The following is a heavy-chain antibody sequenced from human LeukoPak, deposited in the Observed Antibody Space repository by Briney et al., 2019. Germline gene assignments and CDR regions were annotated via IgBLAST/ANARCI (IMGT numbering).Heavy chain of an antibody. CDR3: AKAYYYDTGSDY. CDR1: GFTFDDYA. V-gene: IGHV3-9*01. J-gene: IGHJ4*02. Sequence: GGSLRLSCAASGFTFDDYAMHWVRQAPGKGLEWVSGISWNSGSIGYADSVKGRFTISRDNSKNTLYLQMNSLRAEDTAVYYCAKAYYYDTGSDYWGQGTLVTVSS. CDR2: ISWNSGSI. D-gene: IGHD3-22*01.